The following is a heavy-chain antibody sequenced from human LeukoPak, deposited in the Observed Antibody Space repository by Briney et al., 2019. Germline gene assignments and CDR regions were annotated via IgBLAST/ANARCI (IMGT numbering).Heavy chain of an antibody. V-gene: IGHV3-74*01. CDR2: MNVEGSVT. J-gene: IGHJ4*02. D-gene: IGHD4-23*01. Sequence: PGGFLRLSCAASGFTVSSYWMHWVRQVPGKGLVWVSRMNVEGSVTSYADFVKGRFTISRDIAKNTLYLQMNTLTAEDTAVYYCARDFGGNSDFWGQGTLVTVSS. CDR1: GFTVSSYW. CDR3: ARDFGGNSDF.